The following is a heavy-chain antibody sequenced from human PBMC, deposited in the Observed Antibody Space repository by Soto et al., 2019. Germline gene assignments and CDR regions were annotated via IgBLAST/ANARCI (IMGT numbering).Heavy chain of an antibody. Sequence: GGSLRLSCVGSGFTFSTYSINWVRQAPGKGLEWVSSISSRSDIYYADSVKGRFTISRDDAKNSVSLQMNSLRAEDTAVYYCAREYTAWPLAYGLDVWGQGTTVTVSS. CDR3: AREYTAWPLAYGLDV. CDR1: GFTFSTYS. V-gene: IGHV3-21*01. J-gene: IGHJ6*02. D-gene: IGHD2-2*02. CDR2: ISSRSDI.